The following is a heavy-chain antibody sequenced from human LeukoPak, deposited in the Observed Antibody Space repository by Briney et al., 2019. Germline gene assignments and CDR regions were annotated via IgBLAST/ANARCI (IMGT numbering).Heavy chain of an antibody. CDR2: ISYDGSNK. Sequence: PGGSLRLSCAASGFTFSSYGMHWVRQAPGKGLEWGAVISYDGSNKYYADSVKGRFTISRDNSKNTLYLQMNSLRAEDTAVYYCAKASVAAAGPDAFDIWGQGTMVTVSS. D-gene: IGHD6-13*01. V-gene: IGHV3-30*18. CDR3: AKASVAAAGPDAFDI. CDR1: GFTFSSYG. J-gene: IGHJ3*02.